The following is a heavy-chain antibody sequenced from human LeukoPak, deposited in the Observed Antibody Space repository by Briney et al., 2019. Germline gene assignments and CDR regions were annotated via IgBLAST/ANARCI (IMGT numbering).Heavy chain of an antibody. CDR1: GYTFTGYY. V-gene: IGHV3-11*01. D-gene: IGHD1-1*01. CDR3: ARMGRELDC. Sequence: SCKASGYTFTGYYMTWIRQAPGKGLEWVSYISGSGSNRDYADSVKGRFTISRDNAENSLYLQLNNLRAEDTAVYYCARMGRELDCWGQGTRVTVSS. CDR2: ISGSGSNR. J-gene: IGHJ4*02.